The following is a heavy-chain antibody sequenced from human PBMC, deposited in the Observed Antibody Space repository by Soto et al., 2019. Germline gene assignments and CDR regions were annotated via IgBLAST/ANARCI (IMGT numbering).Heavy chain of an antibody. J-gene: IGHJ6*02. CDR1: GFTFRSYA. CDR2: ISGSGDNT. V-gene: IGHV3-23*01. CDR3: AKSGQSSWANMDV. Sequence: ACSLRLSFADSGFTFRSYAINLVRQAPGKGLEWVSTISGSGDNTYYADSVKGRFTISRDNSKNTLSLQMNTLRAEDTAVYYCAKSGQSSWANMDVWGQGTTVTVSS. D-gene: IGHD2-2*01.